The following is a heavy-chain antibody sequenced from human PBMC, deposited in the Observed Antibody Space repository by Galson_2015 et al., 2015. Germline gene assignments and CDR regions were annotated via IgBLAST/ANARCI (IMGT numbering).Heavy chain of an antibody. Sequence: TLSLTCTVSGGSISSGGYYWSWIRQHPGKGLEWIGYIYYSGSTYYNPPLKSRVTISVDTSKNQFSLKLSSVTAADTAVYYCARDGRARYYGMDVWGQGTTVTVSS. J-gene: IGHJ6*02. V-gene: IGHV4-31*03. D-gene: IGHD1-26*01. CDR1: GGSISSGGYY. CDR2: IYYSGST. CDR3: ARDGRARYYGMDV.